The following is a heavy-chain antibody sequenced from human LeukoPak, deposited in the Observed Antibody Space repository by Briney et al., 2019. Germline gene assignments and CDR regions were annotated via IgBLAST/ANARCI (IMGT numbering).Heavy chain of an antibody. J-gene: IGHJ6*02. D-gene: IGHD2-2*01. CDR3: AKDLSMGFGEVVPPNYYYYGMDV. CDR2: ISGSGGST. V-gene: IGHV3-23*01. CDR1: GFTFSSYA. Sequence: GGSLRLSCAASGFTFSSYAMSWVRQAPGKGLEWVSGISGSGGSTYYADSVKGRFTVSRDISKNTLYLQMNSLRAEDTAVYYCAKDLSMGFGEVVPPNYYYYGMDVWGQGTTVTVSS.